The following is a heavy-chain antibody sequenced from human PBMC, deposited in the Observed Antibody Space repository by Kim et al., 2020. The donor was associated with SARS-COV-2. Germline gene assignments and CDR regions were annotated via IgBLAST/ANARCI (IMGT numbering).Heavy chain of an antibody. D-gene: IGHD2-15*01. J-gene: IGHJ6*02. V-gene: IGHV4-31*02. Sequence: YNPCLKSRVTISVDTSKNQFSLKLSSVTAADTAVYYCARKVVDYYYGMDVWGQGTTVTVSS. CDR3: ARKVVDYYYGMDV.